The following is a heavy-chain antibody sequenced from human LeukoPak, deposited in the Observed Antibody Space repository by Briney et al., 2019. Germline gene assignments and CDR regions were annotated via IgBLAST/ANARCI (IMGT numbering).Heavy chain of an antibody. CDR1: GGTFSSYA. D-gene: IGHD2-2*01. CDR3: ARGGAYCSSTSCYFDY. CDR2: IIPIFGTA. V-gene: IGHV1-69*05. J-gene: IGHJ4*02. Sequence: SVKVSCKASGGTFSSYAISWVRQAPGQGLEWMGGIIPIFGTANYAQKFQGRVTITTAESKSTAYMELSSLRSEDTAVYYCARGGAYCSSTSCYFDYWGQGTLVTVSS.